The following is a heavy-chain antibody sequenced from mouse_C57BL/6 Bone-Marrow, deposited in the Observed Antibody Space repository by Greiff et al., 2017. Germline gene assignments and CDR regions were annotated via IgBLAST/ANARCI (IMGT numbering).Heavy chain of an antibody. CDR1: EYEFPSHD. CDR3: ARHGSSYKNYFDY. D-gene: IGHD1-1*01. J-gene: IGHJ2*01. CDR2: INSDGGST. Sequence: EVKLVESGGGLVQPGESLKLSCESNEYEFPSHDMSWVRKTPEKRLELVAAINSDGGSTYYPDTMERRFIISRDNTKKTLYLQMISLRSEDAALYYWARHGSSYKNYFDYWGQGTTLTVSS. V-gene: IGHV5-2*01.